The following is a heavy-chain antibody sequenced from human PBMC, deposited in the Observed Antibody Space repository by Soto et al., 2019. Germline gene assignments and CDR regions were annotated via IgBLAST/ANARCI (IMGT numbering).Heavy chain of an antibody. CDR3: ARVYCSGGSCYSFMGY. V-gene: IGHV3-7*01. J-gene: IGHJ4*01. Sequence: EVQLVESGGGLVQPGGSLRLSCAASEFTFSRYWMSWVRQAPGKGLELVANINQDGSEKYHVASVQGLFTISRDNAKNALYLKMNRRRAADTAVYYCARVYCSGGSCYSFMGYWGHVTLVTVSS. D-gene: IGHD2-15*01. CDR2: INQDGSEK. CDR1: EFTFSRYW.